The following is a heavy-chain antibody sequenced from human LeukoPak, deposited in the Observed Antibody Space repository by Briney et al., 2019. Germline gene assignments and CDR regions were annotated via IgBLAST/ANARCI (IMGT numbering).Heavy chain of an antibody. CDR3: AKLRSGGPAAGNY. Sequence: GGSLRLSCAASGFTFSSYAMSWVRQAPGEGLEWVSASSGRDDSKYYADSVRGRFTISSDNSNNTVYLQINSLRAEDTAVYYCAKLRSGGPAAGNYWGQGTLVTVSS. CDR2: SSGRDDSK. V-gene: IGHV3-23*01. D-gene: IGHD6-13*01. J-gene: IGHJ4*02. CDR1: GFTFSSYA.